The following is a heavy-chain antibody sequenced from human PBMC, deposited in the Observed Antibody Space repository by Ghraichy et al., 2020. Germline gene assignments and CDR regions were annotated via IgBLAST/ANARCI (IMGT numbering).Heavy chain of an antibody. CDR3: AKPRRAVAGSRDAFDI. V-gene: IGHV3-23*01. CDR1: GFTFSSYA. CDR2: ISGSGGST. D-gene: IGHD6-19*01. Sequence: GESLNISCAASGFTFSSYAMSWVRQAPGKGLEWVSAISGSGGSTYYADSVKGRFTISRDNSKNTLYLQMNSLRAEDTAVYYCAKPRRAVAGSRDAFDIWGQGTMVTVSS. J-gene: IGHJ3*02.